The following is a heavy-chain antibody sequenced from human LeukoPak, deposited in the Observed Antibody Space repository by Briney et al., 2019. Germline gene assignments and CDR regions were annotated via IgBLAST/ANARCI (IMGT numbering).Heavy chain of an antibody. CDR1: GFTFSTYA. D-gene: IGHD5-12*01. CDR2: ISGNGDKT. V-gene: IGHV3-23*01. J-gene: IGHJ4*02. Sequence: PGGSLRLSCAASGFTFSTYAMTWVRQAPGKGLEWVSAISGNGDKTYYTNSVRGRFTISRDNSKNTLYQQMNSLRAEDTAVYYCAKDHGWLSAAWGQGTLVTVSS. CDR3: AKDHGWLSAA.